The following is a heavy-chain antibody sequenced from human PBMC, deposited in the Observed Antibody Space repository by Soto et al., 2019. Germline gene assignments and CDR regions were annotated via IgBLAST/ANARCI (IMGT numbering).Heavy chain of an antibody. CDR3: GGSGRYFGWSFDY. J-gene: IGHJ4*02. V-gene: IGHV3-21*04. Sequence: PGGSLRLSCAASGFTFSSYAMSWVRQAPGKGLEWVSAISSSGSTIYYADSVKGRFTISRDNAKNSLYLQMNSLRAEDTAVYYCGGSGRYFGWSFDYWGQGTLVTVSS. D-gene: IGHD3-9*01. CDR2: ISSSGSTI. CDR1: GFTFSSYA.